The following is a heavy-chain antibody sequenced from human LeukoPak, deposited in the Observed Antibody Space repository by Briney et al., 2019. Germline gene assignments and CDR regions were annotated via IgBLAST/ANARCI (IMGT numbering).Heavy chain of an antibody. D-gene: IGHD5-18*01. CDR3: ARGTRGQLWPTDYFDY. CDR1: GFTFDDYA. Sequence: PGGSLRLSCAASGFTFDDYAMHWVRQAPGKGLEWVSLISWDGGSAYYADSVKGRLTISGDNAKNTLYLQMISLRAEDTAVYYCARGTRGQLWPTDYFDYWGQGTLVTVSS. V-gene: IGHV3-43D*03. J-gene: IGHJ4*02. CDR2: ISWDGGSA.